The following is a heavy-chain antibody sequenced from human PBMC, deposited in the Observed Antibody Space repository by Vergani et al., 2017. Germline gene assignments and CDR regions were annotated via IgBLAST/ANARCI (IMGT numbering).Heavy chain of an antibody. CDR2: ISHDGNKK. J-gene: IGHJ6*03. CDR3: AKDPRLKEDYYYYYMDV. CDR1: GFTFSNYG. V-gene: IGHV3-30*18. Sequence: QVQLVESGGSVVQPGRSLRLSCAASGFTFSNYGLHLVRQAPGQGLEWVAVISHDGNKKYYVDSVKGRFTISRDNSKNTLYLYMNSLRADDTAVYYCAKDPRLKEDYYYYYMDVWGKGTTVTVSS.